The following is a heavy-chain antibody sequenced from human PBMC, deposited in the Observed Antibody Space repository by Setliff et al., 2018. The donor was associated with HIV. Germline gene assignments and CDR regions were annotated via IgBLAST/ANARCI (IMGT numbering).Heavy chain of an antibody. CDR2: VYYTGTS. CDR3: ARGESTTWDLAEYFQH. J-gene: IGHJ1*01. D-gene: IGHD2-2*01. CDR1: GVSVSSGGYY. V-gene: IGHV4-31*03. Sequence: SETLSRTCTVSGVSVSSGGYYWSWIRQHPGKGLEWIGYVYYTGTSYFNPSLKSRITISVDTSKNHFSLKLGFVTAADTAVYYCARGESTTWDLAEYFQHWGHGTLVTVSS.